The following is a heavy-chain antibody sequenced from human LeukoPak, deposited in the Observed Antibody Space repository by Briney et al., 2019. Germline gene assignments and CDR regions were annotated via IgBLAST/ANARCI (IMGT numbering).Heavy chain of an antibody. J-gene: IGHJ6*02. CDR3: AREGANYYYGMDV. CDR1: GFTFSNHE. CDR2: ISSGGGSI. V-gene: IGHV3-48*03. Sequence: GGSLRLSCAASGFTFSNHEMNWVRQAPGKGLEWVSFISSGGGSIYYADSVKGRFTISRDNVKNSLFLQMNSLRAEDTAVYYCAREGANYYYGMDVWGQGTTVAVSS.